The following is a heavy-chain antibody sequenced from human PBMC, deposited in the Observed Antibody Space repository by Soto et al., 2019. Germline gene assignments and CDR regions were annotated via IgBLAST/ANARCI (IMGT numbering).Heavy chain of an antibody. D-gene: IGHD1-26*01. CDR1: GASFTTYY. CDR2: IFYSGHL. J-gene: IGHJ4*02. CDR3: AIEGGGYRFDY. Sequence: QVQLQESGPGLVKPSETLSLTCTVSGASFTTYYWSWVRQPPGKGLEWIGYIFYSGHLKYNPSPKSRPTRSVDPSKTQTSLRLTSVTAASPAVYYCAIEGGGYRFDYWGQGTLVTVSS. V-gene: IGHV4-59*01.